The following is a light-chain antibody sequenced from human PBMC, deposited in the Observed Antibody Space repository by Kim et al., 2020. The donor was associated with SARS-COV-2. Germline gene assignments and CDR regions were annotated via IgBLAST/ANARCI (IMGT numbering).Light chain of an antibody. J-gene: IGKJ2*01. V-gene: IGKV2-30*02. CDR1: QSLVHSDGNTY. Sequence: DVVMTQSPLSLPVTLGQPASISCRSSQSLVHSDGNTYLNWFQQRPGQSPRRLIYKVSNRDSGVPDRFSGSGSGTDFTLKISRVEAEDVGVYYCMQGRHLPPTFGQGTKLEI. CDR2: KVS. CDR3: MQGRHLPPT.